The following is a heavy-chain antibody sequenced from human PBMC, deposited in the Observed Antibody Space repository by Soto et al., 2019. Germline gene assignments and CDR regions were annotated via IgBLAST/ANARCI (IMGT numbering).Heavy chain of an antibody. CDR1: GFTFRSYG. CDR2: IWYDGSNK. J-gene: IGHJ4*02. V-gene: IGHV3-33*01. D-gene: IGHD3-3*01. CDR3: ARGWSDAYDY. Sequence: QVQLVESGGGVVQPGRSLRLSCAASGFTFRSYGMHWVRQAPGKGLEWVAVIWYDGSNKYYADSVKGRFTISRDDSKNTLFLQMNSLRAEDTAVYYCARGWSDAYDYWGQGTLVSVSS.